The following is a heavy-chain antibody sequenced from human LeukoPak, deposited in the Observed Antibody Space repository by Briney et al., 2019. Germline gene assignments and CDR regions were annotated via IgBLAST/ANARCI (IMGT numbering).Heavy chain of an antibody. V-gene: IGHV4-34*01. CDR3: ATISSLVIY. CDR2: INHSGST. D-gene: IGHD3-9*01. J-gene: IGHJ4*02. Sequence: SETLSLTCAVYGGSFSGYYWSWIRQPPGKGLEWIGEINHSGSTNHNPSLESRVTISVDTSKNQFSLKLSSVTAADTAVYYCATISSLVIYWGQGTLVTVSS. CDR1: GGSFSGYY.